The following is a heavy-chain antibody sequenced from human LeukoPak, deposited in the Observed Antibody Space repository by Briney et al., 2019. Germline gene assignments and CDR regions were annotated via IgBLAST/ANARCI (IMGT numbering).Heavy chain of an antibody. V-gene: IGHV3-7*01. Sequence: GGSLRLSCEGSGFTFSNYWMSWVRQAPGKGLEWVANIQQHGSETYYGDSVRGRFTISRDNANNSVYLQMNSLRAEDTAVYYCARATWDSWGQGALVTVSS. D-gene: IGHD2-15*01. J-gene: IGHJ4*02. CDR2: IQQHGSET. CDR1: GFTFSNYW. CDR3: ARATWDS.